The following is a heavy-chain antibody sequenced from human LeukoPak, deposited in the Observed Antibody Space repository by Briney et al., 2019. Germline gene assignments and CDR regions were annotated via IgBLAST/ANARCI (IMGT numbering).Heavy chain of an antibody. J-gene: IGHJ4*02. V-gene: IGHV4-34*01. Sequence: SETLSLTCAVYGGSFSGYYWSWIRQPPGKGLEWIGEINHSGSTNYNPSLKSRVTISVDTSKNQFSLKLSSVTAADTAVYYCARHPALTYYYGSGSEYYFDYWGQGTLVTVSS. CDR3: ARHPALTYYYGSGSEYYFDY. CDR2: INHSGST. CDR1: GGSFSGYY. D-gene: IGHD3-10*01.